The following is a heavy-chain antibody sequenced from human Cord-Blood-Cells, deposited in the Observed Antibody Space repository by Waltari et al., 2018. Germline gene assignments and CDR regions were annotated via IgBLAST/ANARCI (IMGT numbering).Heavy chain of an antibody. CDR1: GGTFSSYA. CDR2: IIPIFGTA. D-gene: IGHD3-22*01. V-gene: IGHV1-69*01. J-gene: IGHJ5*02. CDR3: ARDVIYYDSSGYYYSNWFDP. Sequence: QVQLVQSGAEVKKPGSSVKVSCKASGGTFSSYAISWVRQAPGQGLEWMGGIIPIFGTANDAQKFQGRVTITADESTSTAYMELSSLRSEDTAVYYCARDVIYYDSSGYYYSNWFDPWGQGTLVTVSS.